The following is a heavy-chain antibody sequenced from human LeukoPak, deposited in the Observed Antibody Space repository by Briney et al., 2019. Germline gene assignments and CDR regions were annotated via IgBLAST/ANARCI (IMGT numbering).Heavy chain of an antibody. V-gene: IGHV3-15*01. CDR2: IKSKTAGGTI. D-gene: IGHD3-16*01. CDR1: GFIFTNAW. J-gene: IGHJ4*02. CDR3: WDYDNNASWDY. Sequence: PGGSLRLSCAASGFIFTNAWMRWVRQAPGRGPEWIGRIKSKTAGGTIDYAAPVKGRFTISRDDSKNMLYLQMNGLKTEDTGVYYCWDYDNNASWDYWGQGTLVTVSS.